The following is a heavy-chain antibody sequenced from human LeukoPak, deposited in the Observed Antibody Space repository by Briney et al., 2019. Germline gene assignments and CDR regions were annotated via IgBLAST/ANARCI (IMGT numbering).Heavy chain of an antibody. CDR2: SNPSGGST. J-gene: IGHJ4*02. CDR3: ASGGGEAKPGLWSAPFDY. Sequence: GASVKLSCKASGYTFTRHYIHWVRQAPGQGPEWLGISNPSGGSTNYAQKVQGRVTMTRDTSTSTVYMELSSLRSEDTAMYYCASGGGEAKPGLWSAPFDYWGQGTLVIVSS. V-gene: IGHV1-46*01. CDR1: GYTFTRHY. D-gene: IGHD3-3*01.